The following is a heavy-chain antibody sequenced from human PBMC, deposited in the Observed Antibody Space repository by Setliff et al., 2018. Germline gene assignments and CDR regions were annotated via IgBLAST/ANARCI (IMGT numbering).Heavy chain of an antibody. V-gene: IGHV4-39*07. CDR1: GGSISSSSYY. CDR3: SRVKLVEMARPFDY. J-gene: IGHJ4*02. CDR2: IYDSGST. D-gene: IGHD2-15*01. Sequence: PSETLSLTCSVSGGSISSSSYYWVWIRQPPGKGLEWIGSIYDSGSTYYNPSLKRRVTISVDTSKNQFSLKLSSVVAADTAVYYCSRVKLVEMARPFDYWGQGTLVTVSS.